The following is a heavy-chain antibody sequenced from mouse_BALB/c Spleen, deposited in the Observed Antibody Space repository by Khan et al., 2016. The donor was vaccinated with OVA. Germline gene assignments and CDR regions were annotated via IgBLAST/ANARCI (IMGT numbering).Heavy chain of an antibody. Sequence: EVKLEESGPGLVKPSQSLSLTCTVTGYSITSDYAWNWIRQLPGNKLEWMGFISYSGNTNYNPSLKSRISITRDTSKNQFFLQLNSVTTEDTATYYCARVYGGDFDYWGQGTTLTGSS. CDR1: GYSITSDYA. D-gene: IGHD1-1*01. CDR3: ARVYGGDFDY. V-gene: IGHV3-2*02. CDR2: ISYSGNT. J-gene: IGHJ2*01.